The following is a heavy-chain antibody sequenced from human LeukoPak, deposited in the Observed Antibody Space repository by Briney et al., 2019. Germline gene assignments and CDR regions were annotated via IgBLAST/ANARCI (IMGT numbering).Heavy chain of an antibody. CDR2: INHSGST. CDR1: GVSFSGYY. Sequence: SETLSLTCAVYGVSFSGYYWSWIRQPPGKGLEWSGEINHSGSTNYNPSLKSRVTISVDTSKNQFSLKLSSVTAADTAVYYCARGLKWGQGTLVTVSS. CDR3: ARGLK. V-gene: IGHV4-34*01. J-gene: IGHJ4*02.